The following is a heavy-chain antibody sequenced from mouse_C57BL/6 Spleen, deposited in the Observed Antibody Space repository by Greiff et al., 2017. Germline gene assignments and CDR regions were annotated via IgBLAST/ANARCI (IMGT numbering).Heavy chain of an antibody. Sequence: VQLQQSGPELVKPGASVKMSCKASGYTFTDYNMHWVKQSHGKSLEWIGYINPNNGGTSYNQKFKGKATLTVNKSSSTANMELRSLTSEDSAVYYYARGSSYVTWFADKGQGTMVTVSA. V-gene: IGHV1-22*01. D-gene: IGHD1-1*01. CDR1: GYTFTDYN. J-gene: IGHJ3*01. CDR2: INPNNGGT. CDR3: ARGSSYVTWFAD.